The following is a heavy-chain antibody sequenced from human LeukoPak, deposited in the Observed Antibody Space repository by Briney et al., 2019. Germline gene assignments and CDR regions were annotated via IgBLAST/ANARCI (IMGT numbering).Heavy chain of an antibody. CDR1: GFTFSSYS. CDR3: ARSYYYDSSGTDAFDI. J-gene: IGHJ3*02. D-gene: IGHD3-22*01. V-gene: IGHV3-21*01. Sequence: GGSLTLSCAASGFTFSSYSMNWVRQAPGKGLEWVSSISSSSSYIYYAGSVKGRFTISRDNAKNSLYLQMNSLRAEDTAVYYCARSYYYDSSGTDAFDIWGQGTMVTVSS. CDR2: ISSSSSYI.